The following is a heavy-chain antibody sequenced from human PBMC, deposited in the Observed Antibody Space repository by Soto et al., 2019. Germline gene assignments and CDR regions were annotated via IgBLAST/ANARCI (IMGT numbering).Heavy chain of an antibody. D-gene: IGHD3-10*01. CDR3: GALLAGG. V-gene: IGHV4-30-4*01. J-gene: IGHJ4*02. Sequence: QVQLKEPGPRLVSPSETLSLTCTVSGASVTSGDFYWSWIRQPPGKGLERIGYIYYNETASYTPSLKSRTAISVDTSKNHFTLTLTSVTAADTAIYYCGALLAGGWGQGSLVTVSS. CDR1: GASVTSGDFY. CDR2: IYYNETA.